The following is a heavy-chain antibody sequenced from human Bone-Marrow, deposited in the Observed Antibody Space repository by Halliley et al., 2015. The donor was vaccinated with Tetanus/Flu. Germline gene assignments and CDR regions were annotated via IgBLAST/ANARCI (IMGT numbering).Heavy chain of an antibody. V-gene: IGHV1-18*01. CDR2: ISAYNGPT. CDR3: ARAGYYGEDHDVSDL. D-gene: IGHD4-17*01. J-gene: IGHJ3*01. Sequence: GWISAYNGPTRYAQRLQGRVPLPTDTSTSTAYMELRSLRSDDTAVYYCARAGYYGEDHDVSDLWGQGTMVTVSS.